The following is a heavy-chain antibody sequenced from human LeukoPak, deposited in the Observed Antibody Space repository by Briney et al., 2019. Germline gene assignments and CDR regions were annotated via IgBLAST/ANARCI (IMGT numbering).Heavy chain of an antibody. V-gene: IGHV3-30*04. D-gene: IGHD2-15*01. CDR3: ARVRGGYCSGGSCYLGAFDI. CDR1: GFTFSSYA. J-gene: IGHJ3*02. Sequence: PGGSLRLSCAASGFTFSSYAMHWVRQAPGKGLEWVAVISYDGSNKYYADSVKGRFTISRDNSKNTLYLQMNSLRAEDTAVYYCARVRGGYCSGGSCYLGAFDIWGQGTMVTVSS. CDR2: ISYDGSNK.